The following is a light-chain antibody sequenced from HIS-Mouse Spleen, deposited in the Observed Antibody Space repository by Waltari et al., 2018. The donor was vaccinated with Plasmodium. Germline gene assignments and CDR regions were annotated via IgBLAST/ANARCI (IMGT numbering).Light chain of an antibody. CDR1: QRVSSN. CDR2: GTS. V-gene: IGKV3-15*01. CDR3: QQYNNWSFT. J-gene: IGKJ3*01. Sequence: EIVMTQSPATLSVSSGERATLSCKASQRVSSNLAWYQQKPGQAPRLLIYGTSTRATGIPARFRGSGSGTEFTLTISSLQSEDFTVYYCQQYNNWSFTFGPGTKVDIK.